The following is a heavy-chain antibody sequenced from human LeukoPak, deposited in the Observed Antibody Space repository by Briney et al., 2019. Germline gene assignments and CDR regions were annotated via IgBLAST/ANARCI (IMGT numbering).Heavy chain of an antibody. Sequence: PGGSLRLSCAASGFTFSSYAMSWVRQAPGKGLEWVSAISGSGGSTYYADSVKGRFTISRDNSKNTLYPQMNSLRAEDTAVYYCAKDGWGIVVVPAAIQDWGQGTLVTVSS. CDR2: ISGSGGST. CDR1: GFTFSSYA. J-gene: IGHJ4*02. CDR3: AKDGWGIVVVPAAIQD. V-gene: IGHV3-23*01. D-gene: IGHD2-2*02.